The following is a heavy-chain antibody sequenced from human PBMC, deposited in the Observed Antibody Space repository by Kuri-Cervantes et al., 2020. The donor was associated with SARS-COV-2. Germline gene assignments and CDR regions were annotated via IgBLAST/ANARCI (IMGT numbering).Heavy chain of an antibody. J-gene: IGHJ4*02. Sequence: GGSLRLSCKGSGYSFTSYWIGWVRQMPGKGLEWMGIIYPGDSDTRYSPSFQGQVTISADKSISTAYLQWSSLEASDTAMYYCARPSDYCSSTSCLDYWGQGTLVTVSS. V-gene: IGHV5-51*01. CDR1: GYSFTSYW. CDR3: ARPSDYCSSTSCLDY. D-gene: IGHD2-2*01. CDR2: IYPGDSDT.